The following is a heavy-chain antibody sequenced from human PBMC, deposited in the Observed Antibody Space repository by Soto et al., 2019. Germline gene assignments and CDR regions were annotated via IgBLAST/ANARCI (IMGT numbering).Heavy chain of an antibody. CDR1: GGTFSSYA. CDR2: IIPIFGTA. Sequence: GASVKVSCKASGGTFSSYAISWVRQAPGQGLEWMGGIIPIFGTANYAQKFQGRVTITADESTSTAYMELSSLRTEDTAVYYCARESRWRSGMFDYWGQGTLVTVSS. V-gene: IGHV1-69*13. J-gene: IGHJ4*02. CDR3: ARESRWRSGMFDY. D-gene: IGHD4-17*01.